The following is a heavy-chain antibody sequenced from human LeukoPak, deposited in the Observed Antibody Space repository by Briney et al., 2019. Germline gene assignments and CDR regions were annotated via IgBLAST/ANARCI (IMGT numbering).Heavy chain of an antibody. V-gene: IGHV4-30-2*01. CDR3: ARVLPVIVVDIEGAFDI. J-gene: IGHJ3*02. CDR1: GGSISSGGYS. CDR2: IYHSGST. D-gene: IGHD3-22*01. Sequence: PSQTLSLTCAVSGGSISSGGYSWSWIRQPPGKGLEWIGYIYHSGSTYYNPSLKSRVTISVDRSKNQFSLKLSSVTAADTAVYYCARVLPVIVVDIEGAFDIWGQGTMVTVSS.